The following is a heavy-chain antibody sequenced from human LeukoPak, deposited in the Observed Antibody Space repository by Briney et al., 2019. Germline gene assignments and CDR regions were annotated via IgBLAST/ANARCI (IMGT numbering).Heavy chain of an antibody. V-gene: IGHV4-34*01. D-gene: IGHD3-9*01. CDR3: ARGTGRDYDILTGYSYYFDY. Sequence: SETLSLTCAVYGGSFSGYYWSWIRQPPGKGLEWIGEINHSGSTNCNPSLKSRVTISVDTSKNQFSLKLSSVTAADTAVYYCARGTGRDYDILTGYSYYFDYWGQGTLVTVSS. CDR2: INHSGST. J-gene: IGHJ4*02. CDR1: GGSFSGYY.